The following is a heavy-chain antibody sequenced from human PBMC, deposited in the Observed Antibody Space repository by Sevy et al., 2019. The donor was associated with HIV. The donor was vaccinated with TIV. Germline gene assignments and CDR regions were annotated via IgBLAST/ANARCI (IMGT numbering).Heavy chain of an antibody. CDR1: GFTFSSYA. Sequence: GGSLRLSCAASGFTFSSYAMSWVRQAPGKGLEWVSAISVSGGSTYYADSVKGRFTISRDNSKNTLYLQMNSLRAEDTAVYYCAKILDCSGGSCYSPYYGMDVWGQGTTVTVSS. V-gene: IGHV3-23*01. CDR3: AKILDCSGGSCYSPYYGMDV. J-gene: IGHJ6*02. D-gene: IGHD2-15*01. CDR2: ISVSGGST.